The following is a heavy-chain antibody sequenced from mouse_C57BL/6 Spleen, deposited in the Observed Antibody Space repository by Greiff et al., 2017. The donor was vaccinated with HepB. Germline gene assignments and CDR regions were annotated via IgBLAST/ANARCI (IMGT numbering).Heavy chain of an antibody. V-gene: IGHV1-59*01. CDR1: GYTFTSYW. D-gene: IGHD2-5*01. J-gene: IGHJ4*01. CDR3: ARSRSNYVLYYYAMDY. CDR2: IDPSDSYT. Sequence: QVQLQQPGAELVRPGTSVKLSCKASGYTFTSYWMHWVKQRPGQGLEWIGVIDPSDSYTNYNQKFKGKATLTVDTSSSTAYMQLSSLTSEDSAVYYCARSRSNYVLYYYAMDYWGQGTSVTVSS.